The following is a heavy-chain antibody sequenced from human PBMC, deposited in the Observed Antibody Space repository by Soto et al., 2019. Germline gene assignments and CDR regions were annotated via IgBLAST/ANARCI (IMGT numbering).Heavy chain of an antibody. CDR2: ISAYNGDT. Sequence: GASVKVSCKASGDTFTRHGFSRVRQAPGQGLEWMGWISAYNGDTNYAQKLQGRVTMTTDTSTSTAYMELRSLRSDDTAVYYCARGPGYCSGGSCYTPFYYYYGMDVWGQGTTVTVSS. CDR1: GDTFTRHG. CDR3: ARGPGYCSGGSCYTPFYYYYGMDV. V-gene: IGHV1-18*01. J-gene: IGHJ6*02. D-gene: IGHD2-15*01.